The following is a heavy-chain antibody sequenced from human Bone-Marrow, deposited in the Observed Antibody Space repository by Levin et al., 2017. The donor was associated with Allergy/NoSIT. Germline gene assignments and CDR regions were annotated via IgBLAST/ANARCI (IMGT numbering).Heavy chain of an antibody. Sequence: GESLKISCAVSGFTFDNYGMSWVRQAPGKGLEWVSGINWNGGVTDYAESLKGRVTISRDNAKNSLFPQVNGLTAEDTGVYYCARGDSSLNWYFEVWGRGALVTVSS. J-gene: IGHJ2*01. CDR2: INWNGGVT. CDR1: GFTFDNYG. D-gene: IGHD6-13*01. V-gene: IGHV3-20*04. CDR3: ARGDSSLNWYFEV.